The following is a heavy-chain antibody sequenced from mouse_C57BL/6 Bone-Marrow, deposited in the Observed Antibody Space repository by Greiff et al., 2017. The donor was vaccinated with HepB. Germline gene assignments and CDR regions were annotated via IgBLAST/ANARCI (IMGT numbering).Heavy chain of an antibody. CDR3: TLYDPLAY. D-gene: IGHD2-3*01. V-gene: IGHV14-4*01. J-gene: IGHJ3*01. CDR2: IDHENGDT. Sequence: EVQLQQSGAELVRPGASVKLSCTASGFNIKDDYMHWVKQRPEQGLEWIGWIDHENGDTEYASKFQGKATITADTYSNTAYLQLSSLTSEDTAVYYCTLYDPLAYWGQGTLVTVSA. CDR1: GFNIKDDY.